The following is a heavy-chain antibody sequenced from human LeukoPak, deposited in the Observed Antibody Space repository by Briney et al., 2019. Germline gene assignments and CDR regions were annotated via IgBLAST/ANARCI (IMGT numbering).Heavy chain of an antibody. V-gene: IGHV3-21*01. CDR1: GFTFSSYS. CDR3: ARAPLVVPAPMIPYYFDY. J-gene: IGHJ4*02. CDR2: ISSSSSYI. Sequence: GGSLRLSCAASGFTFSSYSMNWVRQAPGKGLEWVSSISSSSSYIYYADSVKGRFTISRDNAKNSLYLQMNSLRAEDTAVYYCARAPLVVPAPMIPYYFDYWGQGTLVTVSS. D-gene: IGHD2-2*01.